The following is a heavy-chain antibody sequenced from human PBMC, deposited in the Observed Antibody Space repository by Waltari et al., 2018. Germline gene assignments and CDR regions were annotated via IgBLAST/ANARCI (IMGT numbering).Heavy chain of an antibody. Sequence: QVQLVESGGGVVQPGGSLRLSCATSGFTFSNYGIHWVRQAPGKGLEWVEFIGYDGSNKYYADSVKGRFTISRDNSRGTLYLQMNSLRAEDTAVYYCARDDYGDYRLGYWGQGTLVTVSS. CDR3: ARDDYGDYRLGY. CDR1: GFTFSNYG. D-gene: IGHD4-17*01. J-gene: IGHJ4*02. V-gene: IGHV3-30*02. CDR2: IGYDGSNK.